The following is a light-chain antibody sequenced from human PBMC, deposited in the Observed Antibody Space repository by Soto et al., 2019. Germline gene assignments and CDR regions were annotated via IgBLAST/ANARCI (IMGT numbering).Light chain of an antibody. CDR1: QSFRGL. J-gene: IGKJ5*01. V-gene: IGKV3-11*01. Sequence: VLTQSPVRPSLARGERATLSCQASQSFRGLLAWYQQKPGQAPRLLIYDAYNRATGIPPRFSGSGSGTDFTPTISSLEPEDSAVYYCQQRHMWPITFGQGTRLEIK. CDR2: DAY. CDR3: QQRHMWPIT.